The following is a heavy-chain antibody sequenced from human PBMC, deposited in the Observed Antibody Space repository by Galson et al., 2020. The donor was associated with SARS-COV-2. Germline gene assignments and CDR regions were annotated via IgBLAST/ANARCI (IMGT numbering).Heavy chain of an antibody. CDR3: ARDVHLDYFDY. D-gene: IGHD1-1*01. CDR1: GYTFTNHF. V-gene: IGHV1-46*01. J-gene: IGHJ4*02. Sequence: ASVKVSCKTSGYTFTNHFMHWVRQAPGQGLEWMGIISPSSSNTSYAQKFQGRVTMTTDTSTSTVFMELRSLRSEDTAIYYCARDVHLDYFDYWGQGTLVTVSS. CDR2: ISPSSSNT.